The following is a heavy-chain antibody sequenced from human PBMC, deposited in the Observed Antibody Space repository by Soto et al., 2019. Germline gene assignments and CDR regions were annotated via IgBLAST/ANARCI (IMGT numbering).Heavy chain of an antibody. J-gene: IGHJ4*02. CDR2: VSGSGGST. CDR1: GFTFSSYA. CDR3: AKPPDYNWNDY. V-gene: IGHV3-23*01. Sequence: PGGSLRLSCAASGFTFSSYAMSWVLQAPWKGLEWISAVSGSGGSTYYADSVKGRFTISRDNSKDTLYLQMNNLRAEDTAVYYCAKPPDYNWNDYWGQGTLVTVSS. D-gene: IGHD1-20*01.